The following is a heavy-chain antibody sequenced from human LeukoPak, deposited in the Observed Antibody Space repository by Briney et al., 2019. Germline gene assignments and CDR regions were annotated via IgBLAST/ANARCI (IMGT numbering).Heavy chain of an antibody. D-gene: IGHD6-19*01. CDR3: ARGHLGCSSGSDN. J-gene: IGHJ4*02. V-gene: IGHV3-30*03. CDR1: GFTFSSYG. CDR2: ISYDVGKK. Sequence: PGRSLRLSCVASGFTFSSYGMHWVRQAPGKGLEWVAVISYDVGKKCYADSVKGRFTISRDNSKNTLYLQMNSLRAEDTAVYYCARGHLGCSSGSDNWGQGTLVTVSS.